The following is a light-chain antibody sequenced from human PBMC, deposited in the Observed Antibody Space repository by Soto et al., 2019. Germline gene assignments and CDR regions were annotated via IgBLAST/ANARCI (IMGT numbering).Light chain of an antibody. CDR2: LGS. J-gene: IGKJ2*01. Sequence: DIVMTQSPLSLPVTPGEPASISCRSSQSLLHDNGYNYLDWYLQKPGQSLQLLICLGSNRASGVPDRFSGSGSGTDFTLKISRVEAEDVGIYYCMQALETPYSFGQGTKLEI. CDR1: QSLLHDNGYNY. V-gene: IGKV2-28*01. CDR3: MQALETPYS.